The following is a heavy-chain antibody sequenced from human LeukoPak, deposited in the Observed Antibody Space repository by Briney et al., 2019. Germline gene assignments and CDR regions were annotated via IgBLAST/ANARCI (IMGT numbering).Heavy chain of an antibody. D-gene: IGHD5-18*01. CDR2: INSDGSST. CDR1: GFTFSSYW. J-gene: IGHJ4*02. CDR3: ARGGPRGYSYGAIGY. Sequence: PGGSLRLSCAASGFTFSSYWMHWVRQAPGKGLVWVSRINSDGSSTSYADSVKGRFTISRDNAKNTLYLQMNSLRAEDTAVYYCARGGPRGYSYGAIGYWGQGTLVTVSS. V-gene: IGHV3-74*01.